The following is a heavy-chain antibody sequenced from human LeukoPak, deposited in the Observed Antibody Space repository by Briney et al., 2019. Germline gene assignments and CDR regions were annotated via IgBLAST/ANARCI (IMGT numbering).Heavy chain of an antibody. CDR2: ISSSGSTI. CDR1: GFTFSSYE. J-gene: IGHJ4*02. V-gene: IGHV3-48*03. CDR3: ARDTNTAMADFDY. D-gene: IGHD5-18*01. Sequence: PGGSLRLSCAASGFTFSSYEMNWVRQAPGKGLEGVSYISSSGSTIYYADSVKGRFTISRNNAKNSLYLQMNSLRAEDTAVYYCARDTNTAMADFDYWGQGTLVTVSS.